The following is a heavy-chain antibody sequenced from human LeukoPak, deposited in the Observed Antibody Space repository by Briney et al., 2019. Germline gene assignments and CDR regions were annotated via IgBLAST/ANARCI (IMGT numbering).Heavy chain of an antibody. D-gene: IGHD6-13*01. Sequence: PGGSLRLSCAASGFTFSSYWMSWVRQAPGKGLEWVANIKQDGSEKYYVDSVKGRFTISRDNAKNSLYLQMNSLRAEDTAVYYCARIHSSSWSKIPDETNYYYYYMDVWGKGTTVTVSS. J-gene: IGHJ6*03. V-gene: IGHV3-7*01. CDR2: IKQDGSEK. CDR3: ARIHSSSWSKIPDETNYYYYYMDV. CDR1: GFTFSSYW.